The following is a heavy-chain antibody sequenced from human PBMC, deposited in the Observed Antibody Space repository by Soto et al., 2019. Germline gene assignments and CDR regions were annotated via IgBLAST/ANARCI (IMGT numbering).Heavy chain of an antibody. CDR1: GFTFSSYS. CDR2: ISGSGGST. D-gene: IGHD5-18*01. Sequence: GVSLRLSFAASGFTFSSYSMSWVRQAPGKGLEWVSAISGSGGSTYYADSVKGRFTISRDNSKNTLYLQMNSLRAEDTAVYYCAKGRGYSYGSNYYYGMDVWGQGTRSPSP. V-gene: IGHV3-23*01. J-gene: IGHJ6*02. CDR3: AKGRGYSYGSNYYYGMDV.